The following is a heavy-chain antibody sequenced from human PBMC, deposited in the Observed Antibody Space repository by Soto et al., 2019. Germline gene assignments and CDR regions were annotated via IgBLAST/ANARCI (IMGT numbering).Heavy chain of an antibody. Sequence: SETLSLTCTVSGGSISSGGYYWSWIRQHPGKGLEWIGYIYYSGSTYYNPSLKSRVTISVDTSKNQFSLKLSSVTAADTAVYYCASTYYYDSSGYYSYYFDYWGQGTLVTVSS. CDR2: IYYSGST. J-gene: IGHJ4*02. CDR3: ASTYYYDSSGYYSYYFDY. CDR1: GGSISSGGYY. D-gene: IGHD3-22*01. V-gene: IGHV4-31*03.